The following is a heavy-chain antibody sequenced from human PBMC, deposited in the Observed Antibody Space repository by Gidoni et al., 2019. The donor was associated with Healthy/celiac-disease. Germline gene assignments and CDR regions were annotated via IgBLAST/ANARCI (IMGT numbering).Heavy chain of an antibody. V-gene: IGHV4-59*01. CDR2: IYYSGST. D-gene: IGHD6-19*01. Sequence: QVQLQESGPGLVKPSETLSLTCTVSGGSISSYYWSWIRQPPGKGLEWIGYIYYSGSTNYNPSLKSRVTISVDTSKNQFSLKLSSVTAADTAVYYCARDDVGGIAVAGTNAFDIWGQGTMVTVSS. J-gene: IGHJ3*02. CDR3: ARDDVGGIAVAGTNAFDI. CDR1: GGSISSYY.